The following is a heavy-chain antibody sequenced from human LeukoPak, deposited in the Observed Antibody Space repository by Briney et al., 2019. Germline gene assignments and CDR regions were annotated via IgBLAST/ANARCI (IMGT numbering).Heavy chain of an antibody. J-gene: IGHJ6*02. V-gene: IGHV4-34*01. CDR3: ARGISAGDYYYGMDV. D-gene: IGHD1-14*01. CDR2: INHSGST. CDR1: GGSFSGYY. Sequence: SETLSLTCAVYGGSFSGYYWSWIRQPPGKGLEWIGEINHSGSTNYNPSLKSRVTISVDTSKNQFSLKLSSVTAADTAVYYCARGISAGDYYYGMDVWGQGTTVTVSS.